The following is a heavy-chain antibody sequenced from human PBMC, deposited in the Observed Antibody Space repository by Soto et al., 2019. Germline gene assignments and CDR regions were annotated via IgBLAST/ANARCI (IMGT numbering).Heavy chain of an antibody. J-gene: IGHJ4*02. CDR1: GFTFSGYA. CDR2: ISGSGGST. Sequence: GGSLRLSCAASGFTFSGYAMSWVRQAPGKGLEWVSAISGSGGSTYYADSVKGRFTISRDNSKNTLYLQMNSLRAEDTAVYYCAKDPYDSSGYYYATGFGFAYWGQGTLVTVSS. D-gene: IGHD3-22*01. CDR3: AKDPYDSSGYYYATGFGFAY. V-gene: IGHV3-23*01.